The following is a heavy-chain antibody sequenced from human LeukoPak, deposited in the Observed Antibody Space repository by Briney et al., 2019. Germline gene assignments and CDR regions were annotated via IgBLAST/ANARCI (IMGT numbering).Heavy chain of an antibody. Sequence: GASVKVSCKASGYTFTSYYMHGVRQAPGQGLEWMGIINPSGGSTSYAQKFQGRVTMTRDMSTSTVYMELSGLRSEDTAVYYCARLASIAVMGFDYWGQGTLVTVSS. V-gene: IGHV1-46*01. J-gene: IGHJ4*02. D-gene: IGHD6-6*01. CDR1: GYTFTSYY. CDR2: INPSGGST. CDR3: ARLASIAVMGFDY.